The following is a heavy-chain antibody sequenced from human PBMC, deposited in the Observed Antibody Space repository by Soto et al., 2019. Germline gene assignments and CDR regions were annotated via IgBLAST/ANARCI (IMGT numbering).Heavy chain of an antibody. Sequence: QVQLVESGGGVVQPGRSLRRSCAASGYIFSNYGMYWVRQAPGKGLGGVAVTSNGGSKNYYADSVKGRFTISKDNSKNRVYLQMTGLRIDDTAAYYCAKCGLYGHGMDVGGEGTTVTLAS. V-gene: IGHV3-30*18. CDR2: TSNGGSKN. CDR3: AKCGLYGHGMDV. J-gene: IGHJ6*04. D-gene: IGHD2-2*02. CDR1: GYIFSNYG.